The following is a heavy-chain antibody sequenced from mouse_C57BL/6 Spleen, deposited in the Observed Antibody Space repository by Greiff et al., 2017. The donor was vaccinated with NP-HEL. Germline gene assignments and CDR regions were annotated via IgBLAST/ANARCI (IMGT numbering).Heavy chain of an antibody. CDR3: ARTLIYYGSSYAMDY. D-gene: IGHD1-1*01. Sequence: EVQLQQSGPVLVKPGASVKMSCKASGYTFTDYYMNWVKQSHGKSLEWIGVINPYNGGTSYNQKFKGKATLTVDKSSSTAYMELNSLTSEDSAVYYCARTLIYYGSSYAMDYWGQGTSVTVSS. CDR2: INPYNGGT. J-gene: IGHJ4*01. CDR1: GYTFTDYY. V-gene: IGHV1-19*01.